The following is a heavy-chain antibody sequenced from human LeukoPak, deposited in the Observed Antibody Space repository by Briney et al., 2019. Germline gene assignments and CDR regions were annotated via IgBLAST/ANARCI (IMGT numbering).Heavy chain of an antibody. CDR3: ARDYMLRGAPLFDH. D-gene: IGHD3-10*01. J-gene: IGHJ4*02. CDR1: GFTFSSYA. V-gene: IGHV3-15*01. Sequence: GGSLRLSCAASGFTFSSYAMSWVRQAPGKGLEWVGRIRSKTDGGTTDYAVSVQGRFTISRDDASNSLYLQMNSLRVEDTAVYYCARDYMLRGAPLFDHWGQGVLVTVSS. CDR2: IRSKTDGGTT.